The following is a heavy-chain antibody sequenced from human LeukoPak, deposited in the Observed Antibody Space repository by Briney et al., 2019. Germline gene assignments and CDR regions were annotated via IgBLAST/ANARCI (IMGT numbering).Heavy chain of an antibody. CDR3: ARDQAYCGGDCYFDF. D-gene: IGHD2-21*02. Sequence: SEALSLTCAVSDYSISSAYYWGWIRQPPGKGLEWIGSIYHSGSTDYNPSLKSRVTISVDTSKNQFSLKLRSVTAADTAVYYCARDQAYCGGDCYFDFWGQGTLVTVSS. V-gene: IGHV4-38-2*02. CDR1: DYSISSAYY. CDR2: IYHSGST. J-gene: IGHJ4*02.